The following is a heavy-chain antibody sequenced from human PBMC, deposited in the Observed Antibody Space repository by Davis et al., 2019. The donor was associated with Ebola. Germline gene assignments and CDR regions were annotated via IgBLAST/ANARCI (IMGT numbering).Heavy chain of an antibody. J-gene: IGHJ3*02. CDR3: ARDATAWELLGVAFDI. CDR1: GFTFDDYA. CDR2: INSDGSST. D-gene: IGHD1-26*01. V-gene: IGHV3-74*01. Sequence: GESLKISCAASGFTFDDYAMHWVRQAPGKGLVWVSRINSDGSSTSYADSVKGRFTISRDNAKNTLYLQMNSLRAEDTAVYYCARDATAWELLGVAFDIWGQGTMVTVSS.